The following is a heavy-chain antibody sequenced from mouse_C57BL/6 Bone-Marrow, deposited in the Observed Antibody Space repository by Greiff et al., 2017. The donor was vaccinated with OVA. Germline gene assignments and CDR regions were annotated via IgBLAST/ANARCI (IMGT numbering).Heavy chain of an antibody. CDR3: VRHGDGIPYFAMDY. V-gene: IGHV10-1*01. J-gene: IGHJ4*01. D-gene: IGHD1-1*01. Sequence: EVKLVESGGGLVQPKGSLKLSCAASGFSFNTYAMNWVRQAPGKGLEWVARIRSTSNNYETYYADSVKDTFTISRDDSESMIYLQMNNLITEDSAMYYCVRHGDGIPYFAMDYWGQGTSVTASS. CDR1: GFSFNTYA. CDR2: IRSTSNNYET.